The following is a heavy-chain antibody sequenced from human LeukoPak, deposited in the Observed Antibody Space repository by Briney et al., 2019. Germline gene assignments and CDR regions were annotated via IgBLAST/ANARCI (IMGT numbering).Heavy chain of an antibody. J-gene: IGHJ4*02. Sequence: GGSLRLSCAASGFTFSSYSMNWVRQAPGKGLEWVSYISSSGNTIYYADSVRGRFTISRDNAKNSLYLQMNSLRADDTAVYYCARELGTHFDYWGQGTVVTVSS. V-gene: IGHV3-48*04. CDR2: ISSSGNTI. D-gene: IGHD7-27*01. CDR3: ARELGTHFDY. CDR1: GFTFSSYS.